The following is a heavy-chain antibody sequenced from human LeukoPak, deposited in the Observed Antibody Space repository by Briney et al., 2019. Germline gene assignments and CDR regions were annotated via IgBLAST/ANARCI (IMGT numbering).Heavy chain of an antibody. CDR3: ARDGGGLLWFGELLGYFDY. CDR2: IKQDGSEK. J-gene: IGHJ4*02. CDR1: GFTFSSYW. Sequence: PGGSLRLSCAASGFTFSSYWMSWVRQAPGEGLEWVANIKQDGSEKYYVDSVKGRFTISRDNAKNSLYLQMNSLRAEDTAVYYCARDGGGLLWFGELLGYFDYWGQGTPVTVSS. D-gene: IGHD3-10*01. V-gene: IGHV3-7*01.